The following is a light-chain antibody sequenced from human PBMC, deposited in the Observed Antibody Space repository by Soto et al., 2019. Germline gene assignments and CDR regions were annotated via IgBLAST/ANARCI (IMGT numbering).Light chain of an antibody. CDR1: SSDVGGYNY. J-gene: IGLJ2*01. CDR2: DVS. V-gene: IGLV2-14*01. Sequence: QSVLTQPASVSGSPGQSITISYTGTSSDVGGYNYVSWYQQHPGKAPKLMIYDVSNRPSGVSNRFSGSKSGNTASLTISGLQAEDEADYYCSSYTSSSTEFGGGTKVTVL. CDR3: SSYTSSSTE.